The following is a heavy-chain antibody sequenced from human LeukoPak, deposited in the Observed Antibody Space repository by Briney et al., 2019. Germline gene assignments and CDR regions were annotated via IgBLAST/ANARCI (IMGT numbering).Heavy chain of an antibody. V-gene: IGHV3-30*03. D-gene: IGHD6-13*01. J-gene: IGHJ4*02. CDR2: ISYDGSNK. CDR1: GFTFSSYS. Sequence: PGGSLRLSCAASGFTFSSYSMNWVRQAPGKGLEWVAVISYDGSNKYYADSVKGRFTISRDNSKNTLYLQMNSLRTEDTAVYYCASPWGSSSWYGLDYWGQGTLVTVSS. CDR3: ASPWGSSSWYGLDY.